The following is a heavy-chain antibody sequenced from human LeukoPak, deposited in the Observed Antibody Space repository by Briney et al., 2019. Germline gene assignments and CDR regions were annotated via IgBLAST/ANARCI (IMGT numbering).Heavy chain of an antibody. CDR3: AREGPAGGYYYYMDV. Sequence: SETLSLTCTVSGGSISSYYWSWIRQPPGKGLEWIGYIYYSGSTNYNPSLKSRATISVDTSKNQFSLKLSSVTAADTAVYYCAREGPAGGYYYYMDVWGKGTTVTVSS. V-gene: IGHV4-59*01. CDR1: GGSISSYY. D-gene: IGHD2-2*01. J-gene: IGHJ6*03. CDR2: IYYSGST.